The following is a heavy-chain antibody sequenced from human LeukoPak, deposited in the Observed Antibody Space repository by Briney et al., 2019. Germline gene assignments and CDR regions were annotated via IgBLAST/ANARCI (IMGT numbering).Heavy chain of an antibody. Sequence: QTGTSLRLSCTTSGFIFNNYAMHRVRQPPGKGLEWVSNINWDGTVKAYADSLKGRFTISRDNAKNSLYLQMNSLTPEDTALYYCVREKRGPGNFDKYYGMDVWGQGTTITVSS. V-gene: IGHV3-9*01. D-gene: IGHD4-23*01. CDR2: INWDGTVK. CDR3: VREKRGPGNFDKYYGMDV. J-gene: IGHJ6*02. CDR1: GFIFNNYA.